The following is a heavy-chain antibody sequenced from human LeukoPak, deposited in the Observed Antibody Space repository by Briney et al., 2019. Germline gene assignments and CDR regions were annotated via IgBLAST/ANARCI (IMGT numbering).Heavy chain of an antibody. Sequence: PGGSLRLSCAASGFSFSKYGMHWVRQAPGKGLEWVAYMQFDGNNEKYGDSAKGRFTISRDNSKNTLYLQMDSLKEEDTAVYYCAKKMPGNGDRLDYWGQGTLLTVSS. CDR3: AKKMPGNGDRLDY. D-gene: IGHD2-8*01. V-gene: IGHV3-30*02. CDR1: GFSFSKYG. J-gene: IGHJ4*02. CDR2: MQFDGNNE.